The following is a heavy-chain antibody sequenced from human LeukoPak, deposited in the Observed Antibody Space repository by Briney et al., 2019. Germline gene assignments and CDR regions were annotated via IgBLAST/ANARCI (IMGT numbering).Heavy chain of an antibody. CDR3: AKDQGGITMIVVVITGGYFDY. J-gene: IGHJ4*02. D-gene: IGHD3-22*01. CDR1: GFAFSSYA. CDR2: ISGSGGST. V-gene: IGHV3-23*01. Sequence: GGSLRLSCAASGFAFSSYAMSWVRQAPGKGLEWVSAISGSGGSTYYADSVKGRFTISRDNSKNTLYLQMNSLRAEDTAVYYCAKDQGGITMIVVVITGGYFDYWGQGTQVTVSS.